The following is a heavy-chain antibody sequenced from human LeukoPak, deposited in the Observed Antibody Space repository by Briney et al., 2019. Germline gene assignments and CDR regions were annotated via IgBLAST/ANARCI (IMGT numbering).Heavy chain of an antibody. CDR1: GGSISSYY. D-gene: IGHD3-10*01. CDR2: IYYSGST. J-gene: IGHJ3*02. Sequence: SETLSLTCTVSGGSISSYYWSWIRQPPGKGLEWIGYIYYSGSTYYNPSLKSRVTISVDTSKNQFSLKLSSVTAADTAVYYCARGSSGSGSYYKYFYAFDIWGQGTMVTVSS. CDR3: ARGSSGSGSYYKYFYAFDI. V-gene: IGHV4-30-4*08.